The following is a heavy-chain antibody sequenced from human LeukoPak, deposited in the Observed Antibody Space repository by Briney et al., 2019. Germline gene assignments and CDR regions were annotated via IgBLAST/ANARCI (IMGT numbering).Heavy chain of an antibody. D-gene: IGHD2-2*03. CDR2: ISSSSSNI. CDR1: GFTFSSYS. J-gene: IGHJ6*03. V-gene: IGHV3-21*01. Sequence: GGSLRLSCAASGFTFSSYSMNWVRQAPGKGLEWVSSISSSSSNIYYADSVKGRFTISRDNSKTSLYLKMKSLRAEDTAVYYCARVGIVVVPAAMGEYYYYYYYMDVWGKGTTVTVSS. CDR3: ARVGIVVVPAAMGEYYYYYYYMDV.